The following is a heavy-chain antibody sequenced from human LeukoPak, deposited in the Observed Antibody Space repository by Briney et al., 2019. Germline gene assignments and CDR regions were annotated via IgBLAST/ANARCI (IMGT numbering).Heavy chain of an antibody. D-gene: IGHD2-15*01. CDR1: GFTFSSNS. V-gene: IGHV3-48*01. CDR2: ISSSSGTI. J-gene: IGHJ4*02. Sequence: GGSLRLSCAASGFTFSSNSMNWVRQAPGKGLEWVSYISSSSGTIYYADSVKGRFTISRDNAKNSLYLQMNSLRAEDTAVYYCARVSGGYWGQGTLVTVSS. CDR3: ARVSGGY.